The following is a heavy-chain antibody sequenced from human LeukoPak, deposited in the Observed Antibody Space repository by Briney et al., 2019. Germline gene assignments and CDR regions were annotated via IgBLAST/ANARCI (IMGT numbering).Heavy chain of an antibody. CDR1: GYTFTSYA. CDR3: ARNPGYCSITSCYSWFDP. J-gene: IGHJ5*01. Sequence: ASVKVSCKASGYTFTSYAMHWVRQAPGQRLEWMGWINAGNGNTKYSQKFQDRVTITRDTSASTAYMELSSLRSEDAAVYYCARNPGYCSITSCYSWFDPWGQGTTVTVSS. D-gene: IGHD2-2*01. V-gene: IGHV1-3*01. CDR2: INAGNGNT.